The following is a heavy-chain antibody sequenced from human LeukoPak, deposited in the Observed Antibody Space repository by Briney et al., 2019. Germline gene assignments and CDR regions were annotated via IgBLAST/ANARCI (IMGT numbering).Heavy chain of an antibody. CDR1: GFTFSSYS. Sequence: GGSLRLSCVASGFTFSSYSMNWVRQAPGKGLEWVSPIDSSGSFKYFADSVKGRFTISRDNAKNSLYLQVNSLRDEDTAVYYCARDRGSGWYGDLGYWGQGTLVTVSS. CDR3: ARDRGSGWYGDLGY. V-gene: IGHV3-21*01. CDR2: IDSSGSFK. D-gene: IGHD6-19*01. J-gene: IGHJ4*02.